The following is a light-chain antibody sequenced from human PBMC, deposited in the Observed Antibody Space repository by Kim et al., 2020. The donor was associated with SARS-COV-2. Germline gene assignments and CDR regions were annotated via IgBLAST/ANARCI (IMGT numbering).Light chain of an antibody. CDR1: SSDVGDHNY. CDR2: DVT. Sequence: QSITITCTGTSSDVGDHNYVSWYQQHPAKAPILLIYDVTKRPSGVSIRVSGSKSGNTASLTISGLQDEDEADYYCSSYTSTSTRVAFGGGTKVTVL. V-gene: IGLV2-14*03. CDR3: SSYTSTSTRVA. J-gene: IGLJ2*01.